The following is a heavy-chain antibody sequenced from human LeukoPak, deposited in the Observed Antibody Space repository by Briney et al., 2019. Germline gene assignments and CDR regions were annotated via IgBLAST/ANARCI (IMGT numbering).Heavy chain of an antibody. CDR2: IWYDGSNK. Sequence: TGGSLRLSCAASGFTFSSYGMHWVRQAPGKGLEWVAVIWYDGSNKYYADSVKGRFTISRDNSKNTLYLQMNSLRAEDTAVYYCASNRVGGWSNDAFDIWGQGTMVTVSS. D-gene: IGHD1-14*01. CDR1: GFTFSSYG. V-gene: IGHV3-33*01. J-gene: IGHJ3*02. CDR3: ASNRVGGWSNDAFDI.